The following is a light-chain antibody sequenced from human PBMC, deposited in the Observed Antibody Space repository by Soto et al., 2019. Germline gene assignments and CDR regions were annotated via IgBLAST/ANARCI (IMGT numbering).Light chain of an antibody. CDR2: GYT. V-gene: IGLV1-40*01. Sequence: QSVLTQPPSVSGAPGQTVTISCAGTSSNIGSNYDVHWYQHLPGTAPKLLIFGYTNRPLGVPDRFSGSKSGTSASLAITGLQSEDEAAYYCQSYDSDLSAWVFGGGTKLTVL. CDR1: SSNIGSNYD. CDR3: QSYDSDLSAWV. J-gene: IGLJ3*02.